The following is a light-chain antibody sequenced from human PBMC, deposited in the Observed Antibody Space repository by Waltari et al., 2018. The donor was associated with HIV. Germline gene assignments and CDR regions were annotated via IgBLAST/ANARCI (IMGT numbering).Light chain of an antibody. CDR2: PIH. Sequence: SELTQDPAVSVALGQTVSITCQGDSLRTYYANWYLQKPGQAPVLVISPIHNRPSGIPDRFSGSSSGNTASLTITGAQAEDEGDYYCNSRDRAGHHVVFGGGTKLTVL. CDR1: SLRTYY. CDR3: NSRDRAGHHVV. V-gene: IGLV3-19*01. J-gene: IGLJ3*02.